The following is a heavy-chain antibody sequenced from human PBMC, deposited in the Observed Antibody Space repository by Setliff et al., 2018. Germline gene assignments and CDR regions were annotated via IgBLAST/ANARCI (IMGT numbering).Heavy chain of an antibody. CDR3: ARGYYNGRGYYYLPCSFDS. J-gene: IGHJ4*02. D-gene: IGHD3-9*01. CDR1: GDSISRYY. V-gene: IGHV4-59*08. CDR2: IHGTEGT. Sequence: SETLSLTCTVSGDSISRYYWSWIRQPPGKGLEWIGHIHGTEGTHYNPSLESRVTISRDKSPNQFSLMLRSVTAADTALYYCARGYYNGRGYYYLPCSFDSWGRGIVVTVSS.